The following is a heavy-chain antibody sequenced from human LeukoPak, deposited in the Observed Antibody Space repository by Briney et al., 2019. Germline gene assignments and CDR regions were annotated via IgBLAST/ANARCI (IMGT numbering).Heavy chain of an antibody. J-gene: IGHJ3*02. CDR2: IYTSGST. Sequence: SETLSLTCTVSGGSISSYYWSWIRQPAGKGLEWIGRIYTSGSTNYNPSLKSRVTMSVDTSKNQFSLKLSSVTAADTAVYYCARAYYDYVWGSYRWDAFDIWGQGTMVTVSS. V-gene: IGHV4-4*07. D-gene: IGHD3-16*02. CDR3: ARAYYDYVWGSYRWDAFDI. CDR1: GGSISSYY.